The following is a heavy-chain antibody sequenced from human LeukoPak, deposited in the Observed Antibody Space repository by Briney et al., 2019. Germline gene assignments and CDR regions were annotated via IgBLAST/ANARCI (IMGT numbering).Heavy chain of an antibody. Sequence: ASVKVSCKASGGTFSSYAISWVRQAPGQGLEWMGGIIPIFGAANYAQKFQGRVTITTDESTSTAYMELSSLRSEDTAVYYCARWHEGTPSDDAFDIWGQGTMVTVSS. D-gene: IGHD1-1*01. V-gene: IGHV1-69*05. J-gene: IGHJ3*02. CDR1: GGTFSSYA. CDR2: IIPIFGAA. CDR3: ARWHEGTPSDDAFDI.